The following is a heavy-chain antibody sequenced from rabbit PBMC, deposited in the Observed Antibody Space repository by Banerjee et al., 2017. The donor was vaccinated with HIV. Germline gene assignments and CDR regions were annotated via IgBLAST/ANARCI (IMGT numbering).Heavy chain of an antibody. D-gene: IGHD6-1*01. V-gene: IGHV1S45*01. CDR2: INTSTDNT. Sequence: QEQLEESGGDLVKPEGSLTLTCTASGFSFSNKYVMCWVRQAPGKGLEWIACINTSTDNTYYASWAKGRFTISKASSTTVTLQMTSLTAADSATYFCGRDRDGDAGYGSLALWGPGTLVTVS. CDR1: GFSFSNKYV. CDR3: GRDRDGDAGYGSLAL. J-gene: IGHJ4*01.